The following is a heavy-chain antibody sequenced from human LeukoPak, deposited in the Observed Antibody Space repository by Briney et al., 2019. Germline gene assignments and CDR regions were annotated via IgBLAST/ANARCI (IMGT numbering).Heavy chain of an antibody. CDR1: GFTFSSHS. Sequence: GGSLRLSCAATGFTFSSHSMNWVRQAPGKGLEWVSAIRGSGGSTYYADSVKGRFTISRDNSKNTLYLQMNSLRAEDTAVYYCAKEPVVPAAIPCYFDYWGQGTLVTVSS. J-gene: IGHJ4*02. CDR2: IRGSGGST. D-gene: IGHD2-2*02. V-gene: IGHV3-23*01. CDR3: AKEPVVPAAIPCYFDY.